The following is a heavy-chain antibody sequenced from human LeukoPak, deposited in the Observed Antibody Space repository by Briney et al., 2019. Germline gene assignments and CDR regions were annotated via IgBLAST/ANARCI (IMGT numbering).Heavy chain of an antibody. V-gene: IGHV1-69*13. J-gene: IGHJ5*02. CDR2: IIPIVGTA. CDR3: ARATVTTFNWFDP. CDR1: GGTVSSYA. Sequence: ASVKVSCKASGGTVSSYAISWVRQAPGRGLEWMGGIIPIVGTAKYAQKFQGRVTITADESTSTAYMELRSLRSEDTAVYYCARATVTTFNWFDPWGQGTVVTVSS. D-gene: IGHD4-17*01.